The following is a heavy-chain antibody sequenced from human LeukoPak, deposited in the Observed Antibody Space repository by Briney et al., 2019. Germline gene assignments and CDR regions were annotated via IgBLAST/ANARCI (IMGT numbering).Heavy chain of an antibody. CDR1: GFTFDDYA. Sequence: GGSLRLSCAASGFTFDDYAMHWVRQAPGKGLEWVSGISWNSGSIGYADSVKGRFTISRDNAKNSLYLQMSSLRAEDTALYYCAKDIGSFGESYYYYGMDVWGQGTTVTVSS. V-gene: IGHV3-9*01. CDR3: AKDIGSFGESYYYYGMDV. J-gene: IGHJ6*02. CDR2: ISWNSGSI. D-gene: IGHD3-10*01.